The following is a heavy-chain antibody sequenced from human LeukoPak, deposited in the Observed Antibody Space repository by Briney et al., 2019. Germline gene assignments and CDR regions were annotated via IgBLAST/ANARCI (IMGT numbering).Heavy chain of an antibody. J-gene: IGHJ4*02. V-gene: IGHV4-4*07. CDR2: IYTSGST. CDR1: GGSTSSYY. CDR3: ARVADSSGYYEYYFDY. D-gene: IGHD3-22*01. Sequence: SVTLSLTCTVSGGSTSSYYWSWIRQPAGKGLEWIGRIYTSGSTNYNPSLKSRVTMSVDTSKNQFSLKLSSVTAADTAVYYCARVADSSGYYEYYFDYWGQGTLVTVSS.